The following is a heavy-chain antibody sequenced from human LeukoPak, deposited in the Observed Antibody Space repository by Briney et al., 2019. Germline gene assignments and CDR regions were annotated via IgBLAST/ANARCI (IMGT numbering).Heavy chain of an antibody. Sequence: SQTLSLTCTVSGGSISSGGYYWSWIRQPPGKGLEWIGYIYHSGSTYYNPSLKSRVTISVDRSKNQFSLKLSSVTAADTAVYYCARDRVTPGRARGSQGAFDIWGQGTMVTVSS. V-gene: IGHV4-30-2*01. J-gene: IGHJ3*02. D-gene: IGHD1-26*01. CDR1: GGSISSGGYY. CDR2: IYHSGST. CDR3: ARDRVTPGRARGSQGAFDI.